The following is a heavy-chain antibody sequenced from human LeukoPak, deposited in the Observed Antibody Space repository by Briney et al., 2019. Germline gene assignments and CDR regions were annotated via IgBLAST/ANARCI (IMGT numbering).Heavy chain of an antibody. CDR3: ARVVVGGYSYGPLDY. D-gene: IGHD5-18*01. V-gene: IGHV4-30-4*01. Sequence: SETLSLTCTVSGGSTSSGDYYWSWIRQPPGKGLEWIGYIYYSGSTYYNPSLKSRVTISVDTSKNQFSLKLSSVTAADTAVYYCARVVVGGYSYGPLDYWGQGTLVTVSS. CDR2: IYYSGST. J-gene: IGHJ4*02. CDR1: GGSTSSGDYY.